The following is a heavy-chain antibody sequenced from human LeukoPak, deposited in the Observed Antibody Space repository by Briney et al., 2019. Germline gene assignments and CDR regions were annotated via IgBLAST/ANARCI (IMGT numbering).Heavy chain of an antibody. J-gene: IGHJ6*03. D-gene: IGHD3-10*01. CDR2: MNPNSGNT. CDR1: GYTFTNFD. CDR3: ARVPLSGNSYHYYMDV. Sequence: ASVKVSCKASGYTFTNFDINWVRQAPGQGLERMGWMNPNSGNTRYAEKLQGRVTMTRDTSISTAYMELSSLKSEDTAVYYCARVPLSGNSYHYYMDVWGKGTTVTVSS. V-gene: IGHV1-8*01.